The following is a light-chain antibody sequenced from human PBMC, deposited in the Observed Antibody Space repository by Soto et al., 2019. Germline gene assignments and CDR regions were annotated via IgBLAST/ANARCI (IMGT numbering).Light chain of an antibody. CDR3: QQYGGSPWT. CDR1: QTIGRNY. V-gene: IGKV3-20*01. CDR2: GTS. J-gene: IGKJ1*01. Sequence: EIVLTQSPGTLSLSPGETATLSCRASQTIGRNYLAWYQQKPGQAPRLLIFGTSTRATGIPDRFSGSGSGTDFTLTITRLEAEDFAVYYCQQYGGSPWTFGQGTKVDIK.